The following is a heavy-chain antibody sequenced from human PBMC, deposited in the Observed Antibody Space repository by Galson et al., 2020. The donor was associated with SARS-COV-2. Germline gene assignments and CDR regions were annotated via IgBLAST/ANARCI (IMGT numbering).Heavy chain of an antibody. D-gene: IGHD3-22*01. Sequence: GESLKISCAASGFTFSSYGINWLRQAPGKGLEWVSGISGSGSATYYAGSVKGRFTISRDNSQNTLYLQMNGLRAEDTAIYYCAKRHRDSSGFDYWGQGARVTVSS. CDR2: ISGSGSAT. CDR1: GFTFSSYG. CDR3: AKRHRDSSGFDY. V-gene: IGHV3-23*01. J-gene: IGHJ4*02.